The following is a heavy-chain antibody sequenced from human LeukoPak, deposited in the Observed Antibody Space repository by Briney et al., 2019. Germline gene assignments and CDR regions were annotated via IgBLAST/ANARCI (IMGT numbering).Heavy chain of an antibody. CDR1: GGSISSYY. D-gene: IGHD4-17*01. CDR2: IYYSGST. V-gene: IGHV4-59*01. Sequence: PSETLSLTCTVSGGSISSYYWSWIRQPPGKGLEWIGYIYYSGSTNYNPSLKSRVTISVDTSKNQFSLKLSSVTAADTAVYYCARASTVTTTIDYWGQGTLVTVSS. J-gene: IGHJ4*02. CDR3: ARASTVTTTIDY.